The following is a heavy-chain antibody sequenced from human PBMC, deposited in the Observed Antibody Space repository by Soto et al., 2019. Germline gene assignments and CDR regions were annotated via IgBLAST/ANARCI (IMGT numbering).Heavy chain of an antibody. J-gene: IGHJ4*02. D-gene: IGHD6-19*01. CDR2: ISGSGDST. Sequence: PGGSLRLSCAASGFTFSSYAMNWVRQAPGKGLEWVSVISGSGDSTYYADSVKGRFTISRDNSKNTLYLQMNSLRAEDTAVYYCARRSSGWYFDYWGQGTLVTVYS. V-gene: IGHV3-23*01. CDR1: GFTFSSYA. CDR3: ARRSSGWYFDY.